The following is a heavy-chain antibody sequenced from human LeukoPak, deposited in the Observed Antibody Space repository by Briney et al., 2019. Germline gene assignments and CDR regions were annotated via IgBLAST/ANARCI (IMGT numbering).Heavy chain of an antibody. CDR2: IHPSDGST. D-gene: IGHD2-21*02. J-gene: IGHJ4*02. Sequence: ASVKVSCKASGYTFTRYYMYWVRQASGQGLEWMGVIHPSDGSTNYAQKFQGRVTITRDTSTSTAYMELSSLRSEDSAVYYCATRFCVGGDCYDFVYWGQGTLVTVSS. CDR3: ATRFCVGGDCYDFVY. CDR1: GYTFTRYY. V-gene: IGHV1-46*01.